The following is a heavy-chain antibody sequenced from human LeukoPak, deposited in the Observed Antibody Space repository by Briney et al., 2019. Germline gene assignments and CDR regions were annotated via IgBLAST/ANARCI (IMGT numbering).Heavy chain of an antibody. CDR3: ARDSSPYCGDDCYFDAFDL. J-gene: IGHJ3*01. CDR2: INRDGSKN. V-gene: IGHV3-7*03. CDR1: EFTFGSYW. Sequence: GGSLRLSCAASEFTFGSYWMTWVRQAPGKGLEWVANINRDGSKNHFVDSVKGRFTISRDNAKNFLYLQMNSLKAEDTAVYFCARDSSPYCGDDCYFDAFDLWGQGTMVTVSS. D-gene: IGHD2-21*02.